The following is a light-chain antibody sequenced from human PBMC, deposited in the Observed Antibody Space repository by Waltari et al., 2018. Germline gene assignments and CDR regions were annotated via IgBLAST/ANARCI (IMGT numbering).Light chain of an antibody. CDR2: ATS. J-gene: IGKJ5*01. CDR1: QGRSNY. V-gene: IGKV1-9*01. CDR3: QQLNSYSLIT. Sequence: DIQLTQSPSLLSASLGDRVTITCRASQGRSNYLAWYQQQPGKAPKPLISATSALHSGVPARFGGSGSGTEFTLNISDLQPEDFTTYYCQQLNSYSLITFGQGTRLEIK.